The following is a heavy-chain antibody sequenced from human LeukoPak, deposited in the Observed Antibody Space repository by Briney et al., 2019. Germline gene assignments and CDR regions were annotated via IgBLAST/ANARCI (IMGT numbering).Heavy chain of an antibody. V-gene: IGHV1-2*02. J-gene: IGHJ6*03. Sequence: ASVKVSCKASGYTFTGYYMHWVRQAPGQGLEWMGWINPNSGGTNYAQKFQGRVTMTRDTSISTAYMELSRLRSDDTAVYYCARGRRGARITIFGVVPKHYYYYMDVWGKGTTVTVSS. CDR3: ARGRRGARITIFGVVPKHYYYYMDV. D-gene: IGHD3-3*01. CDR2: INPNSGGT. CDR1: GYTFTGYY.